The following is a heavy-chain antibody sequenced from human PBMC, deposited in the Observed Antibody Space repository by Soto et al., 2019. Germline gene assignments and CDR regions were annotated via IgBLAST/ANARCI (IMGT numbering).Heavy chain of an antibody. J-gene: IGHJ6*02. V-gene: IGHV4-30-4*01. D-gene: IGHD3-22*01. Sequence: PSETLSLTCTVSGGSISSGDYYWSWIRQPPGKGLEWIGYIYYSGSTYYNPSLKSRVTISVDTSKNQFSLKLSSVTAADTAVYYCARRHYYDSSGYYYYYYYYGMDVWGQGTTVTVSS. CDR2: IYYSGST. CDR1: GGSISSGDYY. CDR3: ARRHYYDSSGYYYYYYYYGMDV.